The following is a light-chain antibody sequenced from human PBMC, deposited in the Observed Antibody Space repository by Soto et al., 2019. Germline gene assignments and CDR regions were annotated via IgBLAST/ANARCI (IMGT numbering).Light chain of an antibody. J-gene: IGKJ1*01. V-gene: IGKV3-20*01. CDR2: GAS. CDR1: QSVSNNY. CDR3: QQYGSSGT. Sequence: EIVLTHSPGTLSLSPGEGATLSFRASQSVSNNYLAWYQQKPGQAPRLLIYGASNRATGIPDRFSGSGSGTDFTLTISRLGPEDFAVYYCQQYGSSGTFGQGTKVDIK.